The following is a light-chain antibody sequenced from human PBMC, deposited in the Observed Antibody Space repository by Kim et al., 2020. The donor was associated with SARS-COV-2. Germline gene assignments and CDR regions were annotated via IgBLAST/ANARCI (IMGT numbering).Light chain of an antibody. Sequence: DIQMTQSPSSLSASVGDRVTITCRASQSISSYLNWYQQKPGKAPKHLIYAASSLQSGVPSRFSGSGSGTDFTLTISSLQPEDFATYYCQQSYSTPPTFGGGTKVDIK. CDR2: AAS. J-gene: IGKJ4*01. CDR1: QSISSY. V-gene: IGKV1-39*01. CDR3: QQSYSTPPT.